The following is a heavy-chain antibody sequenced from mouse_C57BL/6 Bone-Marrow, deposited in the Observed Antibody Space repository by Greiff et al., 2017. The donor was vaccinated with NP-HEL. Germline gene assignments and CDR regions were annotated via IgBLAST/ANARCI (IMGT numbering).Heavy chain of an antibody. CDR2: IYPGDGDT. D-gene: IGHD1-1*02. V-gene: IGHV1-80*01. CDR1: GYAFSSYW. CDR3: AREWDWWEGDY. J-gene: IGHJ2*01. Sequence: QVQLQQSGAELVKPGASVKISCKASGYAFSSYWMNWVKQRPGKGLEWIGQIYPGDGDTKYNGKFKGKATLTADKSSSTAYMQLSSLTSEDSAVYFCAREWDWWEGDYWGQGTTLTVSS.